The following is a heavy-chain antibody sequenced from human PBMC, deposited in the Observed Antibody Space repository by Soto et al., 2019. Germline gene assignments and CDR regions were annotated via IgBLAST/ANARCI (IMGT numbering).Heavy chain of an antibody. CDR1: GFTFSSYA. V-gene: IGHV3-30-3*01. Sequence: QVQLVESGGGVVQPGRSLRLSCAASGFTFSSYAMHWVRQAPGKGLEWVAVISYDVSNKYYADSVKGRFTISRDNSKSTLYLQMTSLRAEDTAVYYCARGSAHFSFMIVVVILPDYWGQGTLVTVSS. CDR2: ISYDVSNK. CDR3: ARGSAHFSFMIVVVILPDY. J-gene: IGHJ4*02. D-gene: IGHD3-22*01.